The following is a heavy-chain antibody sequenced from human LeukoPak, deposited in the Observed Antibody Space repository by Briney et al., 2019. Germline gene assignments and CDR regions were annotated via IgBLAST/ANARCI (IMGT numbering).Heavy chain of an antibody. J-gene: IGHJ4*02. Sequence: GGSLRLSCAASGFTFSSSAMSWVRQAPGKGLEWVSAISNNGGYTYYADSVQGRFTISRDNSKSTLCLQMNSLRAEDTAVYYCAKSHSSGSHFDYWGQGTLVTVSS. CDR2: ISNNGGYT. D-gene: IGHD6-19*01. CDR1: GFTFSSSA. CDR3: AKSHSSGSHFDY. V-gene: IGHV3-23*01.